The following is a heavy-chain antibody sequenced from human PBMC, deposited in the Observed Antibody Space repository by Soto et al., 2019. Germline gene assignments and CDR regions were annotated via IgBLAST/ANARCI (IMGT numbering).Heavy chain of an antibody. V-gene: IGHV3-30-3*01. Sequence: GSNKYYADSVRGRFTISRDNSKNTLDLQMNSLRAEDTAVYFCARTLGIATAGSHYWGQGSLVTVSS. CDR3: ARTLGIATAGSHY. D-gene: IGHD6-13*01. J-gene: IGHJ4*02. CDR2: GSNK.